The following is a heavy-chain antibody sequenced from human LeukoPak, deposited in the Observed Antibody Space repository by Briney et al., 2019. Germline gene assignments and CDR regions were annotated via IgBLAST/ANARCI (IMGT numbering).Heavy chain of an antibody. CDR3: ARDLGVVVPAATLGYYHYYYYMDV. V-gene: IGHV1-2*06. Sequence: ASVKVSCKASGYTFTGYYMHWVRQAPGQGLEWMGRINPNSGGTNYAQKFQGRVTMTRDTSISTAYMELSRLRSDDTAVYYCARDLGVVVPAATLGYYHYYYYMDVWGKGTTVTVSS. J-gene: IGHJ6*03. CDR1: GYTFTGYY. CDR2: INPNSGGT. D-gene: IGHD2-2*01.